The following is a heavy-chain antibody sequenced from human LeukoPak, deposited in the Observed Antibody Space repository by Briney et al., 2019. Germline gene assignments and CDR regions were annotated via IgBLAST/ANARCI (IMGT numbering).Heavy chain of an antibody. Sequence: GGSLRLSCVASEFTFSSYSMIWVRQAPGKGLEWISYISNGSGNRYYADSVKGRFTISRDNAKNLLYLQMHNLRADDTAVYYCARAAKWEFYHYYMDVWGKGTTVAVSS. CDR2: ISNGSGNR. J-gene: IGHJ6*03. CDR3: ARAAKWEFYHYYMDV. V-gene: IGHV3-48*01. D-gene: IGHD1-26*01. CDR1: EFTFSSYS.